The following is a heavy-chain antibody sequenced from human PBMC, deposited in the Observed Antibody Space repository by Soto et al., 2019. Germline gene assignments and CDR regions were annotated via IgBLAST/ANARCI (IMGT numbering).Heavy chain of an antibody. J-gene: IGHJ4*02. D-gene: IGHD3-3*01. CDR1: GGSISSYY. CDR3: ARHVSRFLEWLPSTRSFDY. Sequence: PSETLSLTCTVSGGSISSYYWSWIRQPPGKGLEWIGYIYYSGSTNYNPSLKSRVTISVDTSKNQFTLKLSSVTAADTAVYYCARHVSRFLEWLPSTRSFDYWGQGNLVTVSS. V-gene: IGHV4-59*08. CDR2: IYYSGST.